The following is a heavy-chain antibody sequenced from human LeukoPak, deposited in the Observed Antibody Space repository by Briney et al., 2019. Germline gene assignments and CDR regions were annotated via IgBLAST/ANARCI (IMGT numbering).Heavy chain of an antibody. V-gene: IGHV3-7*01. CDR2: VKEDGSEE. Sequence: GGSLRLSCAASGFTFSSHSMSWVRRAPGKGLEWVANVKEDGSEENYVDSVKGRFTISRDNAVKSLYLQMNSLRAEDTAVYFCARLLHYERSVYRPVDCWGQGTLVAVSS. D-gene: IGHD5/OR15-5a*01. CDR1: GFTFSSHS. J-gene: IGHJ4*02. CDR3: ARLLHYERSVYRPVDC.